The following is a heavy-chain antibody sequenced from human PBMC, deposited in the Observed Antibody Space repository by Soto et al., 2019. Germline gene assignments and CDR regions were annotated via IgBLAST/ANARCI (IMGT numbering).Heavy chain of an antibody. CDR3: ARGSSTRPGATPFDV. V-gene: IGHV1-18*01. J-gene: IGHJ3*01. Sequence: QVRLVQSGAELKEPGASVKVSCKASGYTFTSYGVSWVRQAPGQGLEWMGWISAYNGNTFPAKKVQGRVTMSTDTSTTTAYMELRSLRSDDTAVYYCARGSSTRPGATPFDVWGQGTMVTVSS. CDR1: GYTFTSYG. D-gene: IGHD6-6*01. CDR2: ISAYNGNT.